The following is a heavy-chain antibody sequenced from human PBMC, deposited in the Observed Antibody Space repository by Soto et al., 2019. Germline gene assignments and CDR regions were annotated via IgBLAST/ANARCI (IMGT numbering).Heavy chain of an antibody. J-gene: IGHJ4*02. Sequence: SETLSLTCAVSGFSISSSNWWSLVRHPPGKGLEWIGEIYHSGSTNYNPSLKSRVTISVDTSKNQFSLKLSSVTAADTAVYYCARDRSDYGSGSYFNFDYWGQGTLVTVSS. D-gene: IGHD3-10*01. V-gene: IGHV4-4*02. CDR1: GFSISSSNW. CDR3: ARDRSDYGSGSYFNFDY. CDR2: IYHSGST.